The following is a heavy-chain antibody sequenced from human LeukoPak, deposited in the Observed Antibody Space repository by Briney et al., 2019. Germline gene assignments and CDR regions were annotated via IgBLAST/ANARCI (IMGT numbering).Heavy chain of an antibody. CDR3: ARAGYSSTWYSRYFDL. V-gene: IGHV3-53*01. J-gene: IGHJ2*01. D-gene: IGHD6-13*01. CDR1: GFTVSSNY. Sequence: GGSLRLSCAASGFTVSSNYMSWVRQAPGKGLEWVSIIYSGGSTFYADSVKGRFTISRDNSKNTLYLQMNSLRAGDTAVYYCARAGYSSTWYSRYFDLWGRGTLVTVSS. CDR2: IYSGGST.